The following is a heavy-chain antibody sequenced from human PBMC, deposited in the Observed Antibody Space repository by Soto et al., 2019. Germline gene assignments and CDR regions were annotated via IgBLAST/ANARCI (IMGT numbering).Heavy chain of an antibody. CDR1: GYTLTELS. CDR2: FDPEDGET. CDR3: ARDRRIAVAGTLNY. V-gene: IGHV1-24*01. D-gene: IGHD6-19*01. Sequence: ASVKVSCKVSGYTLTELSMHWVRQAPGKGLEWMGGFDPEDGETIYAQKFQGRVNMTEDTSTDTAYMELSSLRSDDTAVYYCARDRRIAVAGTLNYWGQGTLVTVSS. J-gene: IGHJ4*02.